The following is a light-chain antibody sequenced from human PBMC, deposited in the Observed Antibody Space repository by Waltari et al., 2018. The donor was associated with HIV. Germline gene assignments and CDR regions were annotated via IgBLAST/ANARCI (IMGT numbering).Light chain of an antibody. V-gene: IGLV1-47*01. Sequence: QPVLTQPPSASGTPGQRVTISCSGSSSNIGNDNVYWYQQLPGTTPKLLLYKNIQRPSGVPDRFAGSKSGTSAYLAISGLRSEDEADYYCVGWDASLSAYVFGAGTKVTVL. CDR2: KNI. CDR1: SSNIGNDN. J-gene: IGLJ1*01. CDR3: VGWDASLSAYV.